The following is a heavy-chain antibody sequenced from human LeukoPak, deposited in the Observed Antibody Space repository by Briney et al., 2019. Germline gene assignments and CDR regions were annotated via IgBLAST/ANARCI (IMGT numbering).Heavy chain of an antibody. CDR3: ARVTVRGVMIDY. J-gene: IGHJ4*02. Sequence: PSETLSLTCTVSGGSISSSSYYWGWIRQPPGKGLEWIGSIYYSGSTYYNPSLKSRVTISVDTSKNQFSLKLSSVTAADTAVYYCARVTVRGVMIDYWGQGTLVTVSS. CDR1: GGSISSSSYY. CDR2: IYYSGST. V-gene: IGHV4-39*07. D-gene: IGHD3-10*01.